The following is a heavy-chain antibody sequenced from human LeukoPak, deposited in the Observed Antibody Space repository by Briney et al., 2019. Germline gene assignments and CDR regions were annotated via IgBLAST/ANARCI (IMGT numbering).Heavy chain of an antibody. D-gene: IGHD3-10*01. J-gene: IGHJ4*02. CDR3: ARLHRVRGVISFDY. V-gene: IGHV4-59*01. CDR2: IYYSGST. Sequence: SETLSLTCTVSGGSISSYYWNWIRQPPGKGLEWIGYIYYSGSTNYNPSLKSRVTISVDTSKNQFSLKLSSVTAADTAVYYCARLHRVRGVISFDYWGQGTLVTVSS. CDR1: GGSISSYY.